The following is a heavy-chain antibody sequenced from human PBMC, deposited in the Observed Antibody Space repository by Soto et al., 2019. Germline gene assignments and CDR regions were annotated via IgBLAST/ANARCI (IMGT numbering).Heavy chain of an antibody. CDR2: IYYGGST. CDR3: ARLYGSSLFDY. J-gene: IGHJ4*02. CDR1: GGSNISSGYY. V-gene: IGHV4-39*01. Sequence: QLQLQESGPGLVKPSETLSLTCTVSGGSNISSGYYWGWIRQPPGKGLEWIGSIYYGGSTYYNPSLKSRVTISVETSKNQFSLRLSSVTAADTAVYYCARLYGSSLFDYWGQGTLLTVSS. D-gene: IGHD6-6*01.